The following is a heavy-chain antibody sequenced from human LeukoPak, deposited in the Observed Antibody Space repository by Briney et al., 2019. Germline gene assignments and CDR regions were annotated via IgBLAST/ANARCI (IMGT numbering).Heavy chain of an antibody. D-gene: IGHD4-17*01. J-gene: IGHJ4*02. CDR1: GFTFSNAW. CDR2: IKSKTDGGTT. Sequence: PGGSLRLSCAATGFTFSNAWMSWVRQAPGKGLEWVGRIKSKTDGGTTDYAAPVKGRFTISRDDSKNTLYLQMNSLKTEDTAVYYCTTDSLTYGDSDYFDYWGQGTLVTVSS. CDR3: TTDSLTYGDSDYFDY. V-gene: IGHV3-15*01.